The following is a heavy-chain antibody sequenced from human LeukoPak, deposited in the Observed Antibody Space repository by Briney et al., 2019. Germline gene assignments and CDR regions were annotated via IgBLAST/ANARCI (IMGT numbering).Heavy chain of an antibody. CDR3: ARVVYGSGSWLNYYYYMDV. D-gene: IGHD3-10*01. CDR1: GGSISSYY. V-gene: IGHV4-59*01. Sequence: SETLSLTCTVSGGSISSYYWSWIRQPPGKGLEWIGYIYYSGSTNYNPSLKSRVTISVDTSKNQFSLKLSSVTAADTAVHYCARVVYGSGSWLNYYYYMDVWGKGTTVTVSS. J-gene: IGHJ6*03. CDR2: IYYSGST.